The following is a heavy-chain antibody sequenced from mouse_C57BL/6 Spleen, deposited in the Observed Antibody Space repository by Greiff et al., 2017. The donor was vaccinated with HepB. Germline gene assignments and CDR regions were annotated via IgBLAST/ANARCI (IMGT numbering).Heavy chain of an antibody. J-gene: IGHJ1*03. CDR1: GYTFTDYY. D-gene: IGHD1-1*01. V-gene: IGHV1-26*01. Sequence: VQLQQSGPELVKPGASVKISCKASGYTFTDYYMNWVKQSHGKSLEWIGDINPNNGGTSYNQKFKGKATLTVDKSSSTSYMELRTLTSEDSAVYYFARQAPYYYVSSYGYIDVWGTGTTVTVSS. CDR3: ARQAPYYYVSSYGYIDV. CDR2: INPNNGGT.